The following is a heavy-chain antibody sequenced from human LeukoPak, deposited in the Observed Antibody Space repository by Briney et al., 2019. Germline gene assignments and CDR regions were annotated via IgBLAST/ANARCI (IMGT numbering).Heavy chain of an antibody. CDR1: GFTFSSYS. D-gene: IGHD2-15*01. J-gene: IGHJ4*02. Sequence: GGSLRLSCAASGFTFSSYSINWVRQAPGKGLEWVSSISSSSSYIYYADSVKGRFIISRDNAKNSLYLQMNSLRAEDTAVYYCARVGGYCSGGSCYSDYWGQGTLVTVSS. CDR3: ARVGGYCSGGSCYSDY. CDR2: ISSSSSYI. V-gene: IGHV3-21*01.